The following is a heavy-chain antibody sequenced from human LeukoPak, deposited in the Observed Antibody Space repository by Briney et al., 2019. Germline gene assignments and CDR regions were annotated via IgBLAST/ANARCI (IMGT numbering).Heavy chain of an antibody. J-gene: IGHJ6*02. CDR2: IYYSGST. Sequence: SETLSLTCTVSGGSISSYYWSWIRQPPGKGLEWIGYIYYSGSTNYNPSLKSRVTISVGTSKNQFSLKLSSVTAADTAVYYCARDHSSGWYANYYYYYGMDVWGQGTTVTVSS. CDR3: ARDHSSGWYANYYYYYGMDV. CDR1: GGSISSYY. V-gene: IGHV4-59*01. D-gene: IGHD6-19*01.